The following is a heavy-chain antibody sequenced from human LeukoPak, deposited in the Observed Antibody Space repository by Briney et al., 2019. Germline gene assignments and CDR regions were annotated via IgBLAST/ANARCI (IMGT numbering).Heavy chain of an antibody. D-gene: IGHD3-22*01. V-gene: IGHV3-64D*09. Sequence: PGGSLRLSCSASGFTFSSYIMYWVRQAPGKGLEYVSGISSNGGSTYYTDPVKGRFTISRDNFKNTLYLQMSSLGAEDTAVYYCARSLLYYYDSSGPENWGQGSLVTVSS. J-gene: IGHJ4*02. CDR1: GFTFSSYI. CDR2: ISSNGGST. CDR3: ARSLLYYYDSSGPEN.